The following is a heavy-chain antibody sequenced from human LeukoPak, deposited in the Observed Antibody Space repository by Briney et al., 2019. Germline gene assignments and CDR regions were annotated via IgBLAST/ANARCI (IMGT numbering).Heavy chain of an antibody. CDR2: INHSGST. J-gene: IGHJ4*02. CDR1: GGSFGGYY. Sequence: SETLSLTCAVYGGSFGGYYWSWIRQPPGKGLEWIGEINHSGSTNYNPSLKSRVTISVDTSKNQFSLKLSSVTAADTAVYYCARGFVVVPAAMQYWGQGTLVTVSS. D-gene: IGHD2-2*01. V-gene: IGHV4-34*01. CDR3: ARGFVVVPAAMQY.